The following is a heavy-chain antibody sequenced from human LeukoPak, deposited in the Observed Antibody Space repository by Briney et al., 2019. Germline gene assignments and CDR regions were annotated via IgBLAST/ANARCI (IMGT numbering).Heavy chain of an antibody. Sequence: GGSLRLSCATSGFTFSHYWMTWVRQAPGKGLEWVANIKQDGSENYYVDSVKGRFTISRDNAKNSLYLQMNSLRAEDTAVYYCARPYSGYDYDVWGKGTTVTVSS. CDR1: GFTFSHYW. CDR3: ARPYSGYDYDV. V-gene: IGHV3-7*01. CDR2: IKQDGSEN. D-gene: IGHD5-12*01. J-gene: IGHJ6*04.